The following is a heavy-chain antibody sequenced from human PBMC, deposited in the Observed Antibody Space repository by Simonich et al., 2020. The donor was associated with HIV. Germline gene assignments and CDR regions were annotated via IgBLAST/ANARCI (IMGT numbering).Heavy chain of an antibody. CDR3: ARGGWELYGGAFDI. J-gene: IGHJ3*02. D-gene: IGHD1-26*01. V-gene: IGHV3-33*01. CDR2: IWYDGNNK. CDR1: GFTFDGCG. Sequence: QVQLVESGGGVVQPGRSLRRSFAGSGFTFDGCGMNWVRQAPGKGRGGGAGIWYDGNNKNYADSVKGRFTISSDNSKNTLSLQMNSLTAEDTAFYYCARGGWELYGGAFDIWGQGTMVTVSS.